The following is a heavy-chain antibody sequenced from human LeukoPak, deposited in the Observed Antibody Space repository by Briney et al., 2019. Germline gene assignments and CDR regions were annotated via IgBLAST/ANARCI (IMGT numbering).Heavy chain of an antibody. D-gene: IGHD3-10*01. CDR2: IYYSGST. CDR3: ARDSRWFGEVNYYYYMDV. V-gene: IGHV4-59*01. CDR1: GGSISSYY. J-gene: IGHJ6*03. Sequence: SETLSLTCTVSGGSISSYYWSWIRQPPGKGLEWLGYIYYSGSTNYNPSLKSRVTISVDTSKNQFSLKLSSVTAADTAVYYCARDSRWFGEVNYYYYMDVWGKGTTVTVSS.